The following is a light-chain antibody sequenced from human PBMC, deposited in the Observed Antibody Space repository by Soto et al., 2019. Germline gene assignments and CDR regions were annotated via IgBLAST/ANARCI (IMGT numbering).Light chain of an antibody. CDR1: QYINTR. CDR2: QTS. V-gene: IGKV3-11*01. CDR3: HQRQSWPRT. Sequence: EIVLTQSPATLSSFPGDRVTLSCRASQYINTRLAWYQHRPGQAPRLLIYQTSLRAAGIPARFSASGSGTDFTLAISDVQPEDVALYYCHQRQSWPRTFGQGTKV. J-gene: IGKJ1*01.